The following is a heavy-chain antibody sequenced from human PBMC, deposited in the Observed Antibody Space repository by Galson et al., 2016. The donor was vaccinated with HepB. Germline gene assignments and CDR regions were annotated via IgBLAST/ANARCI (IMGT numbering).Heavy chain of an antibody. CDR3: AKKEGVAARNHYYSYHGMDV. V-gene: IGHV1-18*01. Sequence: SVKVSCKASGYTFTTYDISWVRQAPGQGLEWMGWISPYSGNTNYAQKFQGRVTMSTDTSTRTAYMELRSLRSDDTAVYYCAKKEGVAARNHYYSYHGMDVWGRGTTVTVSS. J-gene: IGHJ6*02. CDR1: GYTFTTYD. CDR2: ISPYSGNT. D-gene: IGHD6-6*01.